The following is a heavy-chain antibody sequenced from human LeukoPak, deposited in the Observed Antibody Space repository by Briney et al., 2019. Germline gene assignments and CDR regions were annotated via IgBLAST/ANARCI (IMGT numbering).Heavy chain of an antibody. CDR2: IYYSGST. Sequence: PSETLSLTCTVSGGSISSYYWSWIRQPPGKGLEWIGYIYYSGSTNYSPSLKSRVTISVDTSKNQFSLKLSSVTAADTAVYYCARAHDYGPYYFDYWGQGTLVTVSS. J-gene: IGHJ4*02. CDR1: GGSISSYY. D-gene: IGHD4-17*01. CDR3: ARAHDYGPYYFDY. V-gene: IGHV4-59*01.